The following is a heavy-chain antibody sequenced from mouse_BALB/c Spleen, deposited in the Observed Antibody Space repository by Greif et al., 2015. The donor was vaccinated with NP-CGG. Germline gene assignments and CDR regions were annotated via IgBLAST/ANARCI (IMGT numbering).Heavy chain of an antibody. CDR2: IYPESGNT. V-gene: IGHV1-84*02. CDR3: ARRTGTEAMDY. Sequence: VQVVESGPELVKPGASVKISCKASGYTFTDYYINWVKQKPGQGLEWIGWIYPESGNTKYNEKFKGKATLTVDTSSSTAYMQLSSLTSEDTAVYFCARRTGTEAMDYWGQGTSVTVSS. CDR1: GYTFTDYY. J-gene: IGHJ4*01. D-gene: IGHD4-1*01.